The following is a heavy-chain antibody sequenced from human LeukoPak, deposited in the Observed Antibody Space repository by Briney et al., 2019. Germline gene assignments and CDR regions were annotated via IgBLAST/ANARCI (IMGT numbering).Heavy chain of an antibody. J-gene: IGHJ6*02. CDR2: ISYDGSNK. D-gene: IGHD1-26*01. CDR3: AREGPLGATVYYGMDV. CDR1: GFTFSSYG. Sequence: GGSLRLSCAASGFTFSSYGMHWVRQAPGKGLEWVAVISYDGSNKYYADSVKGRFTISRDNSKNTLYLQMNSLRAEDTAVYYCAREGPLGATVYYGMDVWGQGTTVTVSS. V-gene: IGHV3-30*03.